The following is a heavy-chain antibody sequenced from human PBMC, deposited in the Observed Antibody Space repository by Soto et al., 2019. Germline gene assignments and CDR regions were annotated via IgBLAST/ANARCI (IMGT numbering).Heavy chain of an antibody. CDR3: VRDGAGGYYFDY. V-gene: IGHV3-66*01. J-gene: IGHJ4*02. D-gene: IGHD5-12*01. Sequence: EVQLVESGGGLVQPGGSLRLSCAASGVTVSSNFMCWVRQAPGKGLEWVSVIYSGGNTYHADSVKGRFIISRDNSKNTVYLQMNSLRVEDTAVYYCVRDGAGGYYFDYWGQGTLVTVSS. CDR1: GVTVSSNF. CDR2: IYSGGNT.